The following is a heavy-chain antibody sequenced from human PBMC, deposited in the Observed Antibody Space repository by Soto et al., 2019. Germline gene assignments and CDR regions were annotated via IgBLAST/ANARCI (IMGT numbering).Heavy chain of an antibody. V-gene: IGHV4-39*01. J-gene: IGHJ5*01. CDR1: GGSISSNIYY. CDR2: IHYSGST. Sequence: SETLSLTCTVSGGSISSNIYYWGWIRQPPGKGLEWIGNIHYSGSTYYDSSLKSRVTISVDTSKNQFSLHLNSVTPDDTAVYYCVRLIGNSWLDSWGQGTLVTVSS. CDR3: VRLIGNSWLDS.